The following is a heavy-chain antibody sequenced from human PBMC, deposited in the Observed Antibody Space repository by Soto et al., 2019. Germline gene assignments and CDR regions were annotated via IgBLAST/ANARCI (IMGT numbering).Heavy chain of an antibody. CDR1: GYTFTSYG. D-gene: IGHD2-21*02. V-gene: IGHV1-46*01. J-gene: IGHJ5*02. CDR2: INPSGGST. Sequence: ASVKVSCKASGYTFTSYGISWVRQAPGQGLEWMGIINPSGGSTSYAQKFQGRVTMTRDTSTSTVYMELSSLRSEDMAVYYCARGHHIVVVTATQPTDPWGQGTLVTVSS. CDR3: ARGHHIVVVTATQPTDP.